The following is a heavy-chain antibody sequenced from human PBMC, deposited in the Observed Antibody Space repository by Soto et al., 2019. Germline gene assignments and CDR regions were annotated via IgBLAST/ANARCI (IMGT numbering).Heavy chain of an antibody. CDR3: ARDRSITGTDASDI. V-gene: IGHV1-2*04. D-gene: IGHD1-20*01. Sequence: ASLKVSCKASGYTFTGYYMHWVRQAPRQGLEWMGWINPNSGGTNYAQKFQGWVTMTRDTSISTAYMELSRLRSDDTAVYYCARDRSITGTDASDIWGQGTMVTVSS. J-gene: IGHJ3*02. CDR2: INPNSGGT. CDR1: GYTFTGYY.